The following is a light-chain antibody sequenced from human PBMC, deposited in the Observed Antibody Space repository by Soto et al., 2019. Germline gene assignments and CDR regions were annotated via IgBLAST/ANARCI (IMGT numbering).Light chain of an antibody. CDR1: SSDVGDYNY. V-gene: IGLV2-14*01. CDR3: TSYTTSSTLYV. J-gene: IGLJ1*01. CDR2: EVR. Sequence: SVLTQPASVSGSPGQSITISCTGTSSDVGDYNYVSWYQQHPGKAPKLLIFEVRHRPSGVSNRFSGSKSANTASLTNSGLQAEDEADCSCTSYTTSSTLYVFCTGTKVTVL.